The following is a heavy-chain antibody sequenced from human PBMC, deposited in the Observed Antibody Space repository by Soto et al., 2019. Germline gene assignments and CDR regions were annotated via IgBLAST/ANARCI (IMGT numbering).Heavy chain of an antibody. CDR3: AKDRRPNYYYGMDV. D-gene: IGHD6-25*01. CDR2: ISYDGSKK. CDR1: GFTFSSYG. V-gene: IGHV3-30*18. Sequence: QVQLVESGGGVVQPGRSLRLSCAASGFTFSSYGMHWVSQAPGKGLGWVAVISYDGSKKYYADSVKGRFTISRDNSKNTLYLQMNSLRAEDTAVYYCAKDRRPNYYYGMDVWGQGTTVTVSS. J-gene: IGHJ6*02.